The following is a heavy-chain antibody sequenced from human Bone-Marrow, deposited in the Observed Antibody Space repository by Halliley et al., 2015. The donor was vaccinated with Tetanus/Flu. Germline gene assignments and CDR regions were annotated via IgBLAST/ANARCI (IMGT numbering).Heavy chain of an antibody. CDR3: VRAPYGSSVSCYEGSSHYGMAV. V-gene: IGHV3-23*01. CDR1: GFTFFMNA. J-gene: IGHJ6*02. CDR2: INDSGTRT. Sequence: SLRLSCADSGFTFFMNAMRWVRQAPGKGLEWVTLINDSGTRTEYADSVKGRFTISRDNSKNTLYLQMDSLRADDTAVYYCVRAPYGSSVSCYEGSSHYGMAVWGPGTTVTVSS. D-gene: IGHD3-22*01.